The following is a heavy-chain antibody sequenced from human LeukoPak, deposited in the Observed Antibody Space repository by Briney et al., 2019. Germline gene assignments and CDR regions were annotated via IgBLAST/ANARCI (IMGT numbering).Heavy chain of an antibody. Sequence: DSVKVSCKASGYTFSGTGWYLYWLRQAPGQGLGCMGWIHPNNGDTAYAQKFEGRVAMTRDTSISTAYMELRRLRPDDTAVYFCARDGPAQMVDLDHWGQGTLVTVSS. CDR3: ARDGPAQMVDLDH. D-gene: IGHD3-10*01. J-gene: IGHJ4*02. CDR2: IHPNNGDT. CDR1: GYTFSGTGWY. V-gene: IGHV1-2*02.